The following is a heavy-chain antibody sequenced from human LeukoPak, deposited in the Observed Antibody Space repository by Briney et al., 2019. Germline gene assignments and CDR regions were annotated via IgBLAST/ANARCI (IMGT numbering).Heavy chain of an antibody. V-gene: IGHV4-30-2*01. J-gene: IGHJ3*02. D-gene: IGHD2-15*01. Sequence: PSQSLSLTCAVSGGSISSGGYYWSWLRQPPWKGLEWIGYVYHSGTTYYNPSLKSRVTISVDRSKNQFSLKLSSVTAADTAVYYCASGYCSGGSCYSGDIWGQGTMVTVSS. CDR3: ASGYCSGGSCYSGDI. CDR1: GGSISSGGYY. CDR2: VYHSGTT.